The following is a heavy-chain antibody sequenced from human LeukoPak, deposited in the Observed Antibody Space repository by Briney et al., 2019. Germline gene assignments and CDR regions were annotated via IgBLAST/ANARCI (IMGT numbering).Heavy chain of an antibody. CDR1: GGSFSGYY. V-gene: IGHV4-34*01. CDR3: ARELEYYDFWSGYSEYYFDY. D-gene: IGHD3-3*01. Sequence: PSETLSLTCAVYGGSFSGYYWSWIRQPPGKGLEWIGEINHSGSTNYNPSLKSRVTISVDTSKNQFSLKLSSVTAADTAVYYCARELEYYDFWSGYSEYYFDYWGQGTLVTVSS. J-gene: IGHJ4*02. CDR2: INHSGST.